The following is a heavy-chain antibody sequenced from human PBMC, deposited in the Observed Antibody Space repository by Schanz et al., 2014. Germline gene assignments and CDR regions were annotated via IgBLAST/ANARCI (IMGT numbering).Heavy chain of an antibody. Sequence: VQLVESGGGVVQPGESLRLSCVASGFRFDDYAMHWVRQAPGKGLEWVSGMSWNAGSLGYGDSVKGRFTISKDNAKISLFLLMNSQSAEDTSVCYCARVAPAPTYLDSWGLGTLVTVSS. CDR1: GFRFDDYA. CDR2: MSWNAGSL. D-gene: IGHD2-2*01. V-gene: IGHV3-9*01. CDR3: ARVAPAPTYLDS. J-gene: IGHJ4*02.